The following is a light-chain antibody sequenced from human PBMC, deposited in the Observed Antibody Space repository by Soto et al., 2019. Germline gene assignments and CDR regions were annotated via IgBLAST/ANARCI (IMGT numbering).Light chain of an antibody. CDR2: AAS. CDR3: QEIYTTSRT. J-gene: IGKJ1*01. CDR1: QSINIY. Sequence: DIQMTQSPSSLSATVGDRVTITCRASQSINIYLNWYQQKPGKAPKLLIYAASSLQSGVPSRFSGSGSGTDFTLTISSLQPEDFATFYCQEIYTTSRTFGQGTKVEIK. V-gene: IGKV1-39*01.